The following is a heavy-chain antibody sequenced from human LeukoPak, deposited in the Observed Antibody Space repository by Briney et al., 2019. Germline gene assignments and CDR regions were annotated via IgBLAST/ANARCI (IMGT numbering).Heavy chain of an antibody. CDR2: FYSGGST. V-gene: IGHV3-53*01. CDR3: ARDRGYSYPYFDY. J-gene: IGHJ4*02. CDR1: GFAVSGNY. Sequence: GGSLRLSCAVPGFAVSGNYMTWVRQAPGKGLEWVSTFYSGGSTYYADYVKGRFIISRDSSTNTLYLQMNSLRAEDTAVYFCARDRGYSYPYFDYWGQGTLVTVSS. D-gene: IGHD5-18*01.